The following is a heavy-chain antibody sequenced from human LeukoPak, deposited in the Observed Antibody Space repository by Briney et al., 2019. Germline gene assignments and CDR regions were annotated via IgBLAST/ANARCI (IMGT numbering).Heavy chain of an antibody. D-gene: IGHD4-17*01. Sequence: GRSLRLSCAASGFTFSDYAMHWVRQAPGKGLEFVPAISSNGGNTYYANSVKGRFTISRDNSKNTLYLQMGSLRADDMAVYYCARILQTTEDYGDYGYWGQGTLVTVSS. CDR3: ARILQTTEDYGDYGY. J-gene: IGHJ4*02. V-gene: IGHV3-64*01. CDR1: GFTFSDYA. CDR2: ISSNGGNT.